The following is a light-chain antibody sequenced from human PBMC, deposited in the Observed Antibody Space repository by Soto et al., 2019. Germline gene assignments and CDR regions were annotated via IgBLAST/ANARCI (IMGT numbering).Light chain of an antibody. Sequence: DVQMTQSPSSLSASVGDSLTLTCRASQTVTSYLNWYQQKPGKAPKLLIYAASTLQSGVPSRFSGSGSGTEFTLTLIRQQTEDFANYFWQQSYRFPKTFGRGTKVEVK. CDR2: AAS. CDR3: QQSYRFPKT. CDR1: QTVTSY. V-gene: IGKV1-39*01. J-gene: IGKJ1*01.